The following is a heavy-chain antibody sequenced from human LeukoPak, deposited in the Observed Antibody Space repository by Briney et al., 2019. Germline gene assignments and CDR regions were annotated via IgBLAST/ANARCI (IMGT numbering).Heavy chain of an antibody. CDR3: ARVHVLRYFDWLPRDGMDV. D-gene: IGHD3-9*01. V-gene: IGHV1-18*01. CDR1: GYTFTSYG. Sequence: GASVKVSCKASGYTFTSYGISWVRQAAGQGLEWMGWISAYNGNTNYAQKLQGRVTMTTDTSTSTAYMELRSLRSDDTAVYYCARVHVLRYFDWLPRDGMDVWGQGTTVTVSS. CDR2: ISAYNGNT. J-gene: IGHJ6*02.